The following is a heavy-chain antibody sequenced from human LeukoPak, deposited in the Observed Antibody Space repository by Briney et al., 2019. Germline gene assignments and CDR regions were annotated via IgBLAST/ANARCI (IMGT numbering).Heavy chain of an antibody. V-gene: IGHV3-66*01. J-gene: IGHJ4*02. CDR2: IYSGGST. Sequence: PGGSLRLSCAAPGFTVSSNYMSWVRQAPGKGLEWVSVIYSGGSTYYADSVKGRFTISRDNSKNTLYLQMNSLRAEDTAVYYCASTLAVAGDYYFDYWGQGTLVTVSS. D-gene: IGHD6-19*01. CDR3: ASTLAVAGDYYFDY. CDR1: GFTVSSNY.